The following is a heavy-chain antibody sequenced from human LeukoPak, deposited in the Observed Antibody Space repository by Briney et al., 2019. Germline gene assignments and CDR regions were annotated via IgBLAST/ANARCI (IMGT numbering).Heavy chain of an antibody. V-gene: IGHV4-59*08. CDR1: GGSIRGYY. J-gene: IGHJ4*02. CDR2: IYYSGST. CDR3: ARYGSGTYPRFDY. Sequence: SETLSLTCTVSGGSIRGYYWSWIRQPPGKGLEWIGYIYYSGSTNYNPSLQSRVTISVDTSRNQFSLNLTSVTAADTAVYYCARYGSGTYPRFDYWGQGILVTVSS. D-gene: IGHD3-10*01.